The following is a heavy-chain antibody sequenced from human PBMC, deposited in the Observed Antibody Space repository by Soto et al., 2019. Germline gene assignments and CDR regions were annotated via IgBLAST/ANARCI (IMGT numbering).Heavy chain of an antibody. CDR2: ISYDGSNQ. CDR1: GFTFNIYG. J-gene: IGHJ4*02. V-gene: IGHV3-30*18. CDR3: AKDQASGQGSFDS. Sequence: GGSLRLSCAASGFTFNIYGMHWVRQAPDKGLEWVALISYDGSNQYYADSVKGRFTISRDNSKNTLFLQTNSLRADDTAVYYCAKDQASGQGSFDSWGQGTLVTVS.